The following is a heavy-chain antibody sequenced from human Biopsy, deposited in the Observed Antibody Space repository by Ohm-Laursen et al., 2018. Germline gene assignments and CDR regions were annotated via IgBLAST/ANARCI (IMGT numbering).Heavy chain of an antibody. D-gene: IGHD5-18*01. J-gene: IGHJ6*02. CDR3: AIGWKQLWRHGMDL. V-gene: IGHV1-24*01. CDR2: FNPVDGET. CDR1: GYTVTELS. Sequence: ASVKVSCKASGYTVTELSMHWVRQAPGKGLEWMGGFNPVDGETTYAQKFQGRVTMTEDTSTDTAYMELSSLRPDDTAIYYCAIGWKQLWRHGMDLWGQGTTVIVSS.